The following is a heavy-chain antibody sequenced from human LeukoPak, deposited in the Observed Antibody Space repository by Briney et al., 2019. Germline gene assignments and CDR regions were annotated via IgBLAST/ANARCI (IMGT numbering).Heavy chain of an antibody. CDR2: ISSSGVYI. J-gene: IGHJ4*01. CDR1: GFTFSHYF. V-gene: IGHV3-21*01. Sequence: PGGSLRLSCAASGFTFSHYFMNWVRQVPGKGLEWVSSISSSGVYISYGDSVKGRFTISRDNAQNSLYLQMSSLTAEDTAVYFCVRAARSGLQVRSPAYFGFWGHGTLVTVSS. D-gene: IGHD2-21*02. CDR3: VRAARSGLQVRSPAYFGF.